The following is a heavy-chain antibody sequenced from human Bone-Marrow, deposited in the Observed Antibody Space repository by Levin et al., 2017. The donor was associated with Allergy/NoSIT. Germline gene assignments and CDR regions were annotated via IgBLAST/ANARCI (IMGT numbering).Heavy chain of an antibody. CDR2: VFPGDSDT. Sequence: GGSLRLSCKGSGYSFSGHWIGWVRQMPGKGLEWMGMVFPGDSDTRYSATVQGRVTISADEPSSTAFMEWNSLKPSDSGIYYCARTETTEYSQYHFYGMDVWGQGTTVIVSS. D-gene: IGHD4-11*01. V-gene: IGHV5-51*04. CDR3: ARTETTEYSQYHFYGMDV. J-gene: IGHJ6*02. CDR1: GYSFSGHW.